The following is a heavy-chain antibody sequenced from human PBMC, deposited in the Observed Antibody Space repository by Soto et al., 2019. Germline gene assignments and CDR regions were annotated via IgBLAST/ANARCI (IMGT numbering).Heavy chain of an antibody. CDR3: ARGGLVVVTAIPPLIDS. J-gene: IGHJ4*02. Sequence: QVLLVESGGGVVQPGRSLRLSCAASGFTFNTYAMFWVRQAPGKGLQWVAVVSNDGAKTYYADSVKGRFTISRDDSRNTLSLQMNSLKSEDTAVYFCARGGLVVVTAIPPLIDSWGLGTVVTVSS. D-gene: IGHD2-21*02. CDR2: VSNDGAKT. V-gene: IGHV3-30*03. CDR1: GFTFNTYA.